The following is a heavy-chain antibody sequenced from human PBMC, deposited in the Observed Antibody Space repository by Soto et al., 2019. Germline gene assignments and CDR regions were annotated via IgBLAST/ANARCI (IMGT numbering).Heavy chain of an antibody. CDR1: GFTFSSYA. CDR2: ISYDGSNK. V-gene: IGHV3-30-3*01. J-gene: IGHJ6*02. D-gene: IGHD3-16*01. Sequence: GGSLRLSCAASGFTFSSYAMHWVRQAPGKGLEWVAVISYDGSNKYYADSVKGRFTISRDNAKNSLYLQMNSLRDEDTAVYYCARVASGKGGPLDYYYYYGMDVWGQGTTVTVSS. CDR3: ARVASGKGGPLDYYYYYGMDV.